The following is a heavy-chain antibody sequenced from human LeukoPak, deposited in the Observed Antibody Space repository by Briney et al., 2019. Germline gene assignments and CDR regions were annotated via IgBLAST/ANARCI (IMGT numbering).Heavy chain of an antibody. CDR3: ARDLATRQRTGLYDS. CDR1: GISVSSIY. V-gene: IGHV3-66*01. J-gene: IGHJ4*02. D-gene: IGHD3-16*02. Sequence: GGSLRLACAVSGISVSSIYMSWVRQAAGEGLQWVSVIYVDGSTYYADSVKSRITISRDNSRNTLYLQMNSLRAEDTAVYYCARDLATRQRTGLYDSWGQGALVTVSS. CDR2: IYVDGST.